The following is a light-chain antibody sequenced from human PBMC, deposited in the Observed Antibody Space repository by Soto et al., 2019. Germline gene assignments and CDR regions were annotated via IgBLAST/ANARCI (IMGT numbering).Light chain of an antibody. CDR3: QQYNNYPYT. V-gene: IGKV1-5*03. CDR2: KAS. J-gene: IGKJ2*01. Sequence: DIQMTQSPSTLSASVGDRVIITCRASQSINSWLAWYQQKPGKAPKLLIYKASTFESGVPSRFSGSASGTEFTLTISSLQPDDFATDYGQQYNNYPYTFGQGTELEIK. CDR1: QSINSW.